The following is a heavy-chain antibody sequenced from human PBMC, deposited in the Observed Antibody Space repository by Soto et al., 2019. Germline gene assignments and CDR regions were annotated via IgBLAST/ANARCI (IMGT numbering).Heavy chain of an antibody. CDR2: IWYDGSNK. CDR1: GFTFSSYG. D-gene: IGHD2-2*01. Sequence: GGSLRLPCAASGFTFSSYGMHWVRQAPGKGLEWVAVIWYDGSNKYYADSVKGRFTISRDNSKNTLYLQMNSLRAEDTAVYYCARDDCSSTSCYPLNWFDPWGQGTLVTVSS. J-gene: IGHJ5*02. CDR3: ARDDCSSTSCYPLNWFDP. V-gene: IGHV3-33*01.